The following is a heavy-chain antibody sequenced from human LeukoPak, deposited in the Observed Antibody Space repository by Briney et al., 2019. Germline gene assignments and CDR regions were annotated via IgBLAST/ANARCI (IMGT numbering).Heavy chain of an antibody. CDR2: INHSGST. J-gene: IGHJ6*03. CDR1: GGSFSGYY. CDR3: ARALPGRYYYYMDV. Sequence: SETLSLTCAVYGGSFSGYYWSWIRQPPGKGLEWIGEINHSGSTNYSPSLKSRVTISVDTSKNQFSLKLSSVTAADTAVYYCARALPGRYYYYMDVWGKGTTVTVSS. D-gene: IGHD3-10*01. V-gene: IGHV4-34*01.